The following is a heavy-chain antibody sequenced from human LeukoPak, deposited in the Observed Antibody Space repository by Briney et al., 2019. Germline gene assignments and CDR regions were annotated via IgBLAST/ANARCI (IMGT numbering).Heavy chain of an antibody. CDR3: ARDSDYGDYEGYYYYMDV. Sequence: PGASLRLSCAASAFTFDEYGMSWVRQAPGKGLEWVANIKQDGSEKYYVDSVKGRFTISRDNAKNSLYLQMNSLRAEDTAVYYCARDSDYGDYEGYYYYMDVWGKGTTVTVSS. CDR2: IKQDGSEK. D-gene: IGHD4-17*01. J-gene: IGHJ6*03. CDR1: AFTFDEYG. V-gene: IGHV3-7*01.